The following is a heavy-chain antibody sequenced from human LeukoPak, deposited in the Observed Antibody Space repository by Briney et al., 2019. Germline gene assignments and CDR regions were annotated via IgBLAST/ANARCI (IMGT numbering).Heavy chain of an antibody. Sequence: GGSLRLSCAASGFTFSSYAMSWVRQAPGKGLEWVSAISGSGGSTHYADSVKGRFTISRDNSKNTLYLQMNSLRAEDTAVYYCVKDQRYTHKGPLDYWGQGTLVTVSS. CDR1: GFTFSSYA. CDR3: VKDQRYTHKGPLDY. CDR2: ISGSGGST. V-gene: IGHV3-23*01. D-gene: IGHD1-14*01. J-gene: IGHJ4*02.